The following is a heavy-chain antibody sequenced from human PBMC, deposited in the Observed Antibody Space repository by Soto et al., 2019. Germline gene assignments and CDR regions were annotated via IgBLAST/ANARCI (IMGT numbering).Heavy chain of an antibody. V-gene: IGHV1-18*04. CDR2: ISAYNGNT. CDR3: ARVCITTYYYYYYGMDV. D-gene: IGHD3-3*01. Sequence: GASGSDRRKVAEGTSINLGSSRMSKTHGQGLEWMGWISAYNGNTNYAQKLQGRVTMTTDTSTSTAYMELRSLRSDDTAVYYCARVCITTYYYYYYGMDVWGQGTTVTVSS. J-gene: IGHJ6*02. CDR1: EGTSINLG.